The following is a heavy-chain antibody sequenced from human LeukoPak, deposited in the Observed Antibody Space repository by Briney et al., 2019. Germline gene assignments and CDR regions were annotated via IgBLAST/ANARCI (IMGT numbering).Heavy chain of an antibody. CDR1: GFTFSSYG. V-gene: IGHV3-30*02. CDR3: AKDSYGSGSYYSFDY. D-gene: IGHD3-10*01. CDR2: IRYDGSNK. Sequence: PGGSLRLSCAASGFTFSSYGMHWVRQAPGKGLEWVAFIRYDGSNKYYADSVKGRFTISRDNSKNTLYLQMNSLRAEDTAVYYCAKDSYGSGSYYSFDYWGQGTLVTVSS. J-gene: IGHJ4*02.